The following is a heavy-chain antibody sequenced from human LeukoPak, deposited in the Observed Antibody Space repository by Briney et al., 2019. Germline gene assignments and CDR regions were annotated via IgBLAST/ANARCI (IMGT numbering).Heavy chain of an antibody. CDR1: TDSITSNW. Sequence: ETLCLTCAVSTDSITSNWWSWVRQPPGKGLEWIGEVHKSGSTNYYPSLQSRVTISIDKSKNQIALELTSVTAADTAVYYCAKEIVGAPTPGAYWGQGNLVTVSS. CDR2: VHKSGST. J-gene: IGHJ4*02. CDR3: AKEIVGAPTPGAY. D-gene: IGHD1-26*01. V-gene: IGHV4-4*02.